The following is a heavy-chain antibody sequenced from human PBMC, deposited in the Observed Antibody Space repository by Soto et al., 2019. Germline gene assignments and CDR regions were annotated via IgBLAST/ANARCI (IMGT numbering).Heavy chain of an antibody. V-gene: IGHV3-23*01. J-gene: IGHJ4*02. D-gene: IGHD1-7*01. CDR1: GFTFSSYA. CDR2: ISGSGGST. CDR3: AKQPILTGTRIYFDY. Sequence: GGSLRLSCAASGFTFSSYAMSWVRQAPGKGLEWVSAISGSGGSTYYADSVKGRFTISRDNSKNTLYLQMNSLRAEDTAVYYCAKQPILTGTRIYFDYWGQGTLVIVSS.